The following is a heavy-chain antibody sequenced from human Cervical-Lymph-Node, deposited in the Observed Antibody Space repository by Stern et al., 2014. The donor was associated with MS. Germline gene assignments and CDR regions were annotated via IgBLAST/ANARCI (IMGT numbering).Heavy chain of an antibody. D-gene: IGHD1-1*01. J-gene: IGHJ4*02. CDR2: ITNVGST. CDR3: ARDTSSPERSDW. Sequence: EVHLVESGGGVIQPGGSLRLSCTASGFTVSRDYMTWVRQAPVKGLEWVSLITNVGSTFYTDSVKGRFTISRDDSKNTVYLHMTSLRAEDTAMYYCARDTSSPERSDWWGQGTLVTVSS. CDR1: GFTVSRDY. V-gene: IGHV3-53*01.